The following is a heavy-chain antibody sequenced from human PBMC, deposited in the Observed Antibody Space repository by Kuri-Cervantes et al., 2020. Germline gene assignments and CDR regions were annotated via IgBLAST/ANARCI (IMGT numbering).Heavy chain of an antibody. D-gene: IGHD1-1*01. CDR2: ISSSGGRT. V-gene: IGHV3-23*01. Sequence: GGSLRLSCAASGFSFSSYAMSWVRQAPGKGLEWVSAISSSGGRTNYADSVKGRFTISRDNAKNFLYLQISSLRAEDTALYYCARDIGLEPEGLDYWGQGTLVTVSS. J-gene: IGHJ4*02. CDR1: GFSFSSYA. CDR3: ARDIGLEPEGLDY.